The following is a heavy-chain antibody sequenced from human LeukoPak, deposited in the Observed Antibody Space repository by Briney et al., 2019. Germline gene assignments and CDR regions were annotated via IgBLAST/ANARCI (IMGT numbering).Heavy chain of an antibody. Sequence: GGSLRLSCAASGFTFSSYAMHWVRQAPGKGLEWVAVISYDGFDRYYADSVKGRFSISRDNSKNTLHLQMNSLRAEDTAVYYCAKDFSDYYGSGSQGEDAFDIWGQGTMVTVSS. V-gene: IGHV3-30-3*02. CDR2: ISYDGFDR. CDR1: GFTFSSYA. D-gene: IGHD3-10*01. CDR3: AKDFSDYYGSGSQGEDAFDI. J-gene: IGHJ3*02.